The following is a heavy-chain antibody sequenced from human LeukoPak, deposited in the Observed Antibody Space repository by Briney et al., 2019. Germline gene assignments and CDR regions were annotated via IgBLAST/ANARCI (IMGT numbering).Heavy chain of an antibody. CDR1: GCVFTSYW. V-gene: IGHV5-51*01. Sequence: GEALQISCKASGCVFTSYWIGWVRQLPGKGLEGMGIIDPSDSETRHTPSFQGQVTISVDKSLTTAYLQWNSLKASDTAMYYCARQTAMGRSGDYWGQGTLVTVSS. D-gene: IGHD5-18*01. J-gene: IGHJ4*02. CDR3: ARQTAMGRSGDY. CDR2: IDPSDSET.